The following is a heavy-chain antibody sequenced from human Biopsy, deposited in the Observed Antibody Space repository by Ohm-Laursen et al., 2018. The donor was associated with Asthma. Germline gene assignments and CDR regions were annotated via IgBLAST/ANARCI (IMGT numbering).Heavy chain of an antibody. CDR3: ARTYFDFLTGQVHDAFAM. J-gene: IGHJ3*02. V-gene: IGHV1-3*01. CDR2: INAANGNT. Sequence: ASVKVSCKTSGFSFIGYYLHWVRQAPGQRLEWMGWINAANGNTKYSQKFQGRLTISRDTSASTAYMDLSSLRSEDTAVYYCARTYFDFLTGQVHDAFAMWGQGTMVTVSS. D-gene: IGHD3-9*01. CDR1: GFSFIGYY.